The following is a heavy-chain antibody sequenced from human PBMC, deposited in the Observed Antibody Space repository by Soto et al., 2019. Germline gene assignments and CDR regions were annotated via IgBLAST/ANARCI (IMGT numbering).Heavy chain of an antibody. CDR1: GGTFSSYA. Sequence: SVKVSCKASGGTFSSYAISWVRQAPGQGLEWMGGIIPIFGTANYAQKFQGRVTITADESTSTAYMELSSLRSEDTAVYYCARGGYCGGDCYSGYYYYGMDVWGQGTTVTVSS. CDR2: IIPIFGTA. D-gene: IGHD2-21*02. J-gene: IGHJ6*02. CDR3: ARGGYCGGDCYSGYYYYGMDV. V-gene: IGHV1-69*13.